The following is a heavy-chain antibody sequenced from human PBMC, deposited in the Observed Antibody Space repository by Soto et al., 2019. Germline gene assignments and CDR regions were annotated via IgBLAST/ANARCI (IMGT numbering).Heavy chain of an antibody. CDR3: ARSPGITGTRASQYAMDV. CDR2: IIPIFGTP. Sequence: GASVKVSCKASGDTFNTFAISWVRQAPGQGXQWMGGIIPIFGTPDYAQHFPGRVTISADESTNTAYLELSSLRSEDTAVYYCARSPGITGTRASQYAMDVWGQGTTVTVSS. J-gene: IGHJ6*02. V-gene: IGHV1-69*13. D-gene: IGHD1-20*01. CDR1: GDTFNTFA.